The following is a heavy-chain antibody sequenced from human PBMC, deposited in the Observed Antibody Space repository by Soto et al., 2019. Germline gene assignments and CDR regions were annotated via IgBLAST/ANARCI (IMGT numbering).Heavy chain of an antibody. Sequence: GGSLRLSCAASGFTFSSYAMSWVRQAPGKGLEWVSAISGSGGSTYYADSVKGRFTISRDNSKNTLYLQMNSLRAEDTAVYYCAKAPPRITIFGVVRYYFDYWGQGTLVTVSS. CDR3: AKAPPRITIFGVVRYYFDY. CDR2: ISGSGGST. CDR1: GFTFSSYA. D-gene: IGHD3-3*01. V-gene: IGHV3-23*01. J-gene: IGHJ4*02.